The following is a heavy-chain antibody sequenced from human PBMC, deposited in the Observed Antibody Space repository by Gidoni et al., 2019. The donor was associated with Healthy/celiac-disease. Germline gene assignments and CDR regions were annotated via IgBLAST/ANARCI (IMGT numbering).Heavy chain of an antibody. Sequence: QVQLVQSGAEVKKPGSSVKVSCKASGGTFSNYAISWVRQAPGQGLEWWGGIIPIFGTANYAQKFQGRVTITADESTSTAYMELSSLRSEDTAVYYCARDRGYCSSTSCYTYYYYGMDVWGQGTTVTVSS. CDR2: IIPIFGTA. CDR1: GGTFSNYA. D-gene: IGHD2-2*02. CDR3: ARDRGYCSSTSCYTYYYYGMDV. V-gene: IGHV1-69*01. J-gene: IGHJ6*02.